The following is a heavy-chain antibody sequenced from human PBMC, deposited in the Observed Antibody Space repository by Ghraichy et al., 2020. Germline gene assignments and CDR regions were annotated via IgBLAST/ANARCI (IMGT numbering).Heavy chain of an antibody. V-gene: IGHV3-74*01. J-gene: IGHJ5*02. Sequence: SLRLSCAASGFTFSSYWMNWVRQAPGKGLVWVSRISSDGSSTSYADSVKGRFTISRDNAKNTLYLQMNSLRAEDTAVYYCARNLYSISRRFDPWGQGTLVTVSS. CDR3: ARNLYSISRRFDP. CDR2: ISSDGSST. D-gene: IGHD6-6*01. CDR1: GFTFSSYW.